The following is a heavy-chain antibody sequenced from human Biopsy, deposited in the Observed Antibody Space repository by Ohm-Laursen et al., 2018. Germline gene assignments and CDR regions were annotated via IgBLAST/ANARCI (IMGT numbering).Heavy chain of an antibody. D-gene: IGHD1-26*01. CDR2: IIPILGTA. V-gene: IGHV1-69*13. CDR1: GGTFTNYA. CDR3: ARDALGGGSYRFFY. Sequence: SVKVSCNASGGTFTNYAISWVRQAPGQGLEWMGGIIPILGTANYAQKFQGRVTITADESTSTAYMELSSLRSDDTAVYYCARDALGGGSYRFFYWGQGSLVTVSS. J-gene: IGHJ4*02.